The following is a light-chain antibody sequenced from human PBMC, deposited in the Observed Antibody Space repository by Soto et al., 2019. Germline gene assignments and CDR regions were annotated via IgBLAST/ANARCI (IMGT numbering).Light chain of an antibody. J-gene: IGLJ1*01. CDR1: SSDVGAYEH. CDR3: SSYSTTNILV. Sequence: QSALTQPTSVSGSPGQSVTISCTGASSDVGAYEHVSWYQQHPGRAPKLILYDVNNRPSGISNHFSGSKSGNTASLVISGLQANDEADYYCSSYSTTNILVFGSGTKVTVL. CDR2: DVN. V-gene: IGLV2-14*03.